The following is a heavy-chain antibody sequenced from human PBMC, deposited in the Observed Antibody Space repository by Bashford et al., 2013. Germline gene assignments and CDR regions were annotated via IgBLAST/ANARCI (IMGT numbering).Heavy chain of an antibody. J-gene: IGHJ5*02. CDR1: RDTPLTELS. CDR2: FDPEDGET. V-gene: IGHV1-24*01. CDR3: ATARLRWGSDWFDP. Sequence: ASVKGSPARVSRDTPLTELSMHWVRQAPGKGLEWMGGFDPEDGETIYAQKFQGRVTMTEDTSTDTAYMELSSLRSEDTAVYYCATARLRWGSDWFDPWGQGTPGRPSPQ. D-gene: IGHD4-23*01.